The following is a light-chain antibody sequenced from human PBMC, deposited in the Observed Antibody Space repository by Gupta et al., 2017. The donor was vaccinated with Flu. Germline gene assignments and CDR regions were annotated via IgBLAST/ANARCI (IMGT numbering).Light chain of an antibody. J-gene: IGKJ4*01. CDR3: MGALKTPA. Sequence: DAVMPQPPLSLPATPGEPSSISCRSSQSLLLSNGYSSLDWYLQKPGQSPQLLIYLGSIRASVVPARFSASGSGTDFTLKISRVEAEDAGIYYCMGALKTPAFGGGTKVEIK. CDR2: LGS. V-gene: IGKV2-28*01. CDR1: QSLLLSNGYSS.